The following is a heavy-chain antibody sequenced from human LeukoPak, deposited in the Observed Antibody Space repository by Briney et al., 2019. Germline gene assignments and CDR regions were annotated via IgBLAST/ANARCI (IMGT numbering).Heavy chain of an antibody. CDR1: GFTSDDYA. J-gene: IGHJ4*02. D-gene: IGHD1-26*01. Sequence: GGSLRLSCAPSGFTSDDYAMHRVPQAPGKGLEWVSGSSWNSGSIVYAASVKGRFTISRDNAKNSLDLQMNSLRAGDTAWYYCAKGGPSGSYYFHYWGQGTLVTVSS. CDR2: SSWNSGSI. CDR3: AKGGPSGSYYFHY. V-gene: IGHV3-9*02.